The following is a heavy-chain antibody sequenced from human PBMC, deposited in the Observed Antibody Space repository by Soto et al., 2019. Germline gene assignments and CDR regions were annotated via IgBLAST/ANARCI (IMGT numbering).Heavy chain of an antibody. Sequence: QVQLVQSGAEVKKPGSSVKVSCKASGGTFSSYAISWVRQAPGQGLEWMGGIIPIFGTANYAQKFHGRVTITADESTSTAYMELSSLRSEDTAVYYCARDPGAPASSADQDRYYYYGMDVWGQGTTVTVSS. CDR1: GGTFSSYA. CDR3: ARDPGAPASSADQDRYYYYGMDV. J-gene: IGHJ6*02. CDR2: IIPIFGTA. D-gene: IGHD6-19*01. V-gene: IGHV1-69*01.